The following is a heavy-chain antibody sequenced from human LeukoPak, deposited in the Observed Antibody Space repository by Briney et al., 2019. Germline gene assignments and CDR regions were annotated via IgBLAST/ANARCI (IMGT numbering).Heavy chain of an antibody. CDR1: GGSISSSSYY. CDR3: AGISGSYLVDY. D-gene: IGHD1-26*01. CDR2: IYYTGST. Sequence: SETLSLTCTVSGGSISSSSYYWGWIRQPPGKGVEFIGNIYYTGSTYYNPSLKSRVTISVDTSKGQISLRLSSVTAADTAVYYCAGISGSYLVDYWGQGTLVTVSS. J-gene: IGHJ4*02. V-gene: IGHV4-39*01.